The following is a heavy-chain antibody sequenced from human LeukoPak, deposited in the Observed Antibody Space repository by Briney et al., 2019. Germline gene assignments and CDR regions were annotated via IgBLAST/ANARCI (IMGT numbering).Heavy chain of an antibody. J-gene: IGHJ4*02. CDR3: ARLMGTVTTYDY. D-gene: IGHD1-7*01. Sequence: GGSLRLSCAASGFTFRNHWMSWVRQAPGRGLEWVASITPDGSGDYYLDSVKGRFTISRDNAENSLFQQMSSLGAEDTAVYYCARLMGTVTTYDYWGQGTLVTVSS. V-gene: IGHV3-7*01. CDR1: GFTFRNHW. CDR2: ITPDGSGD.